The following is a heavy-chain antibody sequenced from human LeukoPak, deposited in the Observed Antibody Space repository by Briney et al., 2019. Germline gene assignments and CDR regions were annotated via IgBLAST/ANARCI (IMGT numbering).Heavy chain of an antibody. J-gene: IGHJ4*02. D-gene: IGHD2-21*01. CDR3: ARGVVIAPQTFDY. CDR2: ISTSGNT. V-gene: IGHV4-61*02. CDR1: GGSMSSNSYY. Sequence: PSETLSLTCTVSGGSMSSNSYYWGWIRQPPGKGLEWIGRISTSGNTNYNPSLKSRVTISVDASKNQFSLKLSSVTAADTAVYYCARGVVIAPQTFDYWGQGTLVTVSS.